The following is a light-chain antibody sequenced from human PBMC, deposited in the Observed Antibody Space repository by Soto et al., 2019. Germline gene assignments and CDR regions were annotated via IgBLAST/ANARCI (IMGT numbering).Light chain of an antibody. V-gene: IGKV1-5*01. J-gene: IGKJ1*01. Sequence: DIQMNQSAATLSASVGDRVTITCRASQSISSWLAWYQQKPGKAPKLLIYDASSLESGVPSRFSGSGSGTEFTLTISSLQPDDFTTYYCQQYNSYWTFGQGTKV. CDR3: QQYNSYWT. CDR2: DAS. CDR1: QSISSW.